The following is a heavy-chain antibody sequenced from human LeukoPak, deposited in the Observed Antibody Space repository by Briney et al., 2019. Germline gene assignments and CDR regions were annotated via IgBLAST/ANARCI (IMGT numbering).Heavy chain of an antibody. D-gene: IGHD6-13*01. CDR3: ARVRQDSRSWNVLWGRTYSFDY. CDR1: GVSFSGYY. Sequence: SETLSLTCAVYGVSFSGYYWSWIRQPPGKGLEWIGEINHSGSTNYNPSLKSRVTISVDTSKDQFSLKLSSVTAADMAVYYCARVRQDSRSWNVLWGRTYSFDYWGQGTLVTVSS. V-gene: IGHV4-34*01. CDR2: INHSGST. J-gene: IGHJ4*02.